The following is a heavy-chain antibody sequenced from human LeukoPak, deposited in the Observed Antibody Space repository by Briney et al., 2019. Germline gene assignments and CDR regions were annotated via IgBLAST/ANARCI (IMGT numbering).Heavy chain of an antibody. D-gene: IGHD2-15*01. Sequence: QPGGSLRLSCAASGFTFSSYGMHWVRQAPGKGLEWVAVISYDGSNKYYADSVKGRFTISRDNSKNTLYLQMNSLRPEDTAVYYCASGGSRATPNFAYWGQGTLVTVSS. J-gene: IGHJ4*02. CDR2: ISYDGSNK. CDR3: ASGGSRATPNFAY. CDR1: GFTFSSYG. V-gene: IGHV3-30*03.